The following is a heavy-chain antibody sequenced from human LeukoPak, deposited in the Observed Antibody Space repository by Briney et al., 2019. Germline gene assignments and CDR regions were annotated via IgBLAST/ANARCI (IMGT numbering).Heavy chain of an antibody. J-gene: IGHJ3*02. CDR2: SSVANGNT. D-gene: IGHD6-13*01. Sequence: ASVKVSCKASGYIFTRYTLHWVRQAPGERLEGMGWSSVANGNTKYSQEFQGRVTITRDTSASTAYMELSSLTSEDMAVYYCARGSSSGSDYGTFDIWGQGTLVTVSS. CDR3: ARGSSSGSDYGTFDI. CDR1: GYIFTRYT. V-gene: IGHV1-3*02.